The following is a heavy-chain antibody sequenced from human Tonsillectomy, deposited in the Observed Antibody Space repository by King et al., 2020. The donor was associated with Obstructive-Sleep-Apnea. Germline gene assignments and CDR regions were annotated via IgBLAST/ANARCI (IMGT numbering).Heavy chain of an antibody. V-gene: IGHV4-30-4*01. D-gene: IGHD3-22*01. Sequence: VQLQESGPGLVKPSQTLSLTCTVSGGSISSGDYYWSWIRQPPGKGLEWIGYIYYSGSTYYNPSLKSRVTISVDTSKNQFSLKLSSVTAADTAVYYCVRGGSSGYKKVGAFDIWGQGTMVTVSS. CDR2: IYYSGST. CDR1: GGSISSGDYY. J-gene: IGHJ3*02. CDR3: VRGGSSGYKKVGAFDI.